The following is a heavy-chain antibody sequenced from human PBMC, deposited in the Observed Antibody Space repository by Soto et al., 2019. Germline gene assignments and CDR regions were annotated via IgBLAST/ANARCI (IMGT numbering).Heavy chain of an antibody. CDR1: GGSISSYY. CDR3: ARAAGPPTDTAMAPFDS. J-gene: IGHJ4*02. CDR2: IYYSGST. Sequence: XETRTLTGTVSGGSISSYYWSWIRQPPGKGLEWIGYIYYSGSTNCNPSLKSRVTISVATSKNQFSLTLSSVTAADTAVYYCARAAGPPTDTAMAPFDSWGQETLGTLS. D-gene: IGHD5-18*01. V-gene: IGHV4-59*01.